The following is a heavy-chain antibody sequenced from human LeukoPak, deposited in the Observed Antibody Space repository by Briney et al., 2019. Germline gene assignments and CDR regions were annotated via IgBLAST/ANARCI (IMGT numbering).Heavy chain of an antibody. J-gene: IGHJ4*02. V-gene: IGHV3-20*04. Sequence: PGRSLRLSCAASGFTFSSYGMHWVRQAPGKGLEWVSGINWNGGSTGYADSVKGRFTISRDNAKNSLYLQMNSLRAEDTALYYCARGEGGFDYWGQGTLVTVPS. CDR2: INWNGGST. CDR3: ARGEGGFDY. D-gene: IGHD3-16*01. CDR1: GFTFSSYG.